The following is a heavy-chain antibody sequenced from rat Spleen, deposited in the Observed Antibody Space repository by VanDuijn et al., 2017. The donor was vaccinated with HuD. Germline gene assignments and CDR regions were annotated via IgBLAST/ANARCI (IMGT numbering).Heavy chain of an antibody. V-gene: IGHV5-25*01. D-gene: IGHD1-9*01. Sequence: EVQLVKSGGGLVQPGRSLKLSCVASGFTFSSFAMAWVRQAPKKGLEWVATITSGGSNTYYLDSVKGRFTISRDNAESTLYLQMDSLRSEDTATYYCVRHGYTRYYFDYWGQGVMVTVSS. CDR1: GFTFSSFA. CDR3: VRHGYTRYYFDY. CDR2: ITSGGSNT. J-gene: IGHJ2*01.